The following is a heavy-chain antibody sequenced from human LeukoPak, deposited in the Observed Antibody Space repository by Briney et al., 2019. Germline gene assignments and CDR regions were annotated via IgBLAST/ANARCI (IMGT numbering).Heavy chain of an antibody. CDR1: GFTYSTYW. J-gene: IGHJ4*02. Sequence: GGSLRLSCAASGFTYSTYWMTWVRQAPGKGLEWVANIKFDGSEKYYVDSVKGQFTISRDNAKNSLYLQMNSLRAEDTAVYYCARDGAAMDYWGQGTLVTVSS. CDR3: ARDGAAMDY. V-gene: IGHV3-7*01. CDR2: IKFDGSEK. D-gene: IGHD3-16*01.